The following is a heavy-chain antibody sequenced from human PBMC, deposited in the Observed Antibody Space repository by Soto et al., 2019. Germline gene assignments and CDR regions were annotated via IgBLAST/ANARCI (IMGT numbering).Heavy chain of an antibody. CDR3: AKGLSVIQPWLMDAY. Sequence: QVQLVESGGGVVQPGRSLRLSCTVSGFTFRSYGMHWVRQAPGKGLEWVAGISYDGSNEDYADSVKGRFTISRENSKNTLYLQMNSLRGKDTALYYCAKGLSVIQPWLMDAYWGQGTLVTVSS. D-gene: IGHD5-18*01. V-gene: IGHV3-30*18. CDR2: ISYDGSNE. J-gene: IGHJ4*02. CDR1: GFTFRSYG.